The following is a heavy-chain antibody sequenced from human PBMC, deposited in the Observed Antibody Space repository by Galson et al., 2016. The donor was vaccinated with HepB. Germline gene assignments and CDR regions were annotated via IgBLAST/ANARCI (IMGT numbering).Heavy chain of an antibody. CDR1: RFTFNIYG. J-gene: IGHJ4*02. CDR2: ISDDGSKN. V-gene: IGHV3-30*18. Sequence: SLRLSCAASRFTFNIYGMHWVRQAPGKRLEWVAVISDDGSKNHYADSVKGRFTISRDNSKNTLYLQMNSLGAEDTAVYYCAKGYYASGPFGPLEYWGQGTLVTVST. CDR3: AKGYYASGPFGPLEY. D-gene: IGHD3-10*01.